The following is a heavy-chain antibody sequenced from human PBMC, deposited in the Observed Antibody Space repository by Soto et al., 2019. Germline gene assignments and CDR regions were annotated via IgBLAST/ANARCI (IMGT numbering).Heavy chain of an antibody. Sequence: SETLSLTCTVSGDSISTYYWSWIRQPPGKGLEWIGYVHYSGATDYNPSLKSRVTISVDTSKNQFSLKLSSVTAADTAFYYCARDKAPNKYDSTWSYDYWGQGSLVTVSS. J-gene: IGHJ4*02. CDR3: ARDKAPNKYDSTWSYDY. CDR1: GDSISTYY. CDR2: VHYSGAT. V-gene: IGHV4-59*12. D-gene: IGHD6-13*01.